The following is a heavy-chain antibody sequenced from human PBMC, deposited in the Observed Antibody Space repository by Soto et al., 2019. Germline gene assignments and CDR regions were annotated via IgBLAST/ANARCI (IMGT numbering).Heavy chain of an antibody. CDR2: IGTAGDT. V-gene: IGHV3-13*01. CDR1: GFTFSSYD. J-gene: IGHJ5*02. CDR3: ARGWGWFDP. D-gene: IGHD3-16*01. Sequence: EVQLVESGGGLVQPGGSLRLSCAASGFTFSSYDMHWVRQTSGKGLEWVSAIGTAGDTYYPDSVKGRFTISREDARNSLYLQMNSLRAGDTAVYYCARGWGWFDPWGQGTLVTVSS.